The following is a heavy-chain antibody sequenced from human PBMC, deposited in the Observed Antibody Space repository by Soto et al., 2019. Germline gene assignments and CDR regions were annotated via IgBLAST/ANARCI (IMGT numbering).Heavy chain of an antibody. CDR1: GGSFSGYY. CDR3: ARLYGSRGPFDY. J-gene: IGHJ4*02. Sequence: SETLSLTCAVYGGSFSGYYWSWIRQPPGKGLEWIGEINHSGSTNDNPSLKSRVTISEDTSKNQFSLKLSSVTAADTAVYYCARLYGSRGPFDYWGQGTLVTVSS. CDR2: INHSGST. D-gene: IGHD6-13*01. V-gene: IGHV4-34*01.